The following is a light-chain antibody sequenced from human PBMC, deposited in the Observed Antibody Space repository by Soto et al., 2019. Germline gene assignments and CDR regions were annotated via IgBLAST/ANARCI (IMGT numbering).Light chain of an antibody. CDR1: QFIASSY. J-gene: IGKJ1*01. Sequence: EIVLTHSPGTLSLSPWERATLSFRASQFIASSYLAWYQQKPGQAPRLLIYGASSRATGIPDRFSGSGSGTDFTLTISRLEPEDFTVYYCQQYGSPTWTFGQGTKVDIK. V-gene: IGKV3-20*01. CDR3: QQYGSPTWT. CDR2: GAS.